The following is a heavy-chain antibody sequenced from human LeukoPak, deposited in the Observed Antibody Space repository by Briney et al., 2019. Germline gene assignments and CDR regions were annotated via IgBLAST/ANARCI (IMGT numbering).Heavy chain of an antibody. CDR2: IKEDGSKK. CDR3: SRSLDY. CDR1: GFPFSDYL. J-gene: IGHJ4*02. V-gene: IGHV3-7*01. Sequence: GGSLRLSCAASGFPFSDYLLDWVRPAPGRGREWVANIKEDGSKKSYADSVKGRFTISRDNAKSSLYLQMNRLCADDTAVYYCSRSLDYWGQGALVTVSS.